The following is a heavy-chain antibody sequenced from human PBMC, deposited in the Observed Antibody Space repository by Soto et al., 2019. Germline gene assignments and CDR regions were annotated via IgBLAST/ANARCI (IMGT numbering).Heavy chain of an antibody. J-gene: IGHJ4*02. V-gene: IGHV3-66*01. D-gene: IGHD5-12*01. Sequence: EVQLVESGGGLVKPGGSLRLSCAASGFTLSSNYMSWVRQAPGKGLEWVSVIYSTGNTDYANSVKGRFTVSRDISKSTLYLQMNSLRAEDTAVYYCATTGYSLNWDDYWGQGTLVTVSS. CDR2: IYSTGNT. CDR1: GFTLSSNY. CDR3: ATTGYSLNWDDY.